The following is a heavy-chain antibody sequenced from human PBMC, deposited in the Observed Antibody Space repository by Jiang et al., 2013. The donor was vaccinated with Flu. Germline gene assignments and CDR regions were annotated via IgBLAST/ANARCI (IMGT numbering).Heavy chain of an antibody. CDR3: ARVKTYCGGDCYPGNWFDP. V-gene: IGHV4-59*01. J-gene: IGHJ5*02. D-gene: IGHD2-21*02. CDR1: NGSIGGYY. CDR2: ISYSGTT. Sequence: QTLSLTCTVSNGSIGGYYWSWIRQPPGKGLEWIGYISYSGTTTYNPSLRSRVIISVDMSKNQFSLRLSSVTTADTAIYYCARVKTYCGGDCYPGNWFDPWGQGTLVTVSS.